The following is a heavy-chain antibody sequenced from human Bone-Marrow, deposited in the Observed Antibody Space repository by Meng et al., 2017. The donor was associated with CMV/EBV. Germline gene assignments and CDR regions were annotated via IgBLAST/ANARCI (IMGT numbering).Heavy chain of an antibody. CDR2: IYYSGST. D-gene: IGHD4-11*01. CDR3: ARARGMTTVTTLDY. J-gene: IGHJ4*02. CDR1: GGSISGGGYC. Sequence: SGGSISGGGYCWSWSRQHPGKGLEWIGYIYYSGSTYYNPSLKSRVTISVDTSKNQFSLKLSSVTAADTAVYYCARARGMTTVTTLDYWGQGTLVTVSS. V-gene: IGHV4-31*02.